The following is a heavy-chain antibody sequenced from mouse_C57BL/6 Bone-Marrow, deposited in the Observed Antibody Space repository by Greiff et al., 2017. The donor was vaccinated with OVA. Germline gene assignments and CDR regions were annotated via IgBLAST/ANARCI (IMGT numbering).Heavy chain of an antibody. CDR1: GYTFTSYG. J-gene: IGHJ1*03. D-gene: IGHD1-1*01. Sequence: QVQLQQSGAELARPGASVKLSCKASGYTFTSYGISWVKQRTGQGLEWIGEIYPRSGNTYYNEKFKGKATLTADKSSSTAYMELRSLTSADSAVYFCARFTTVVATSSWYFDVWGTGTTVTVSS. CDR2: IYPRSGNT. V-gene: IGHV1-81*01. CDR3: ARFTTVVATSSWYFDV.